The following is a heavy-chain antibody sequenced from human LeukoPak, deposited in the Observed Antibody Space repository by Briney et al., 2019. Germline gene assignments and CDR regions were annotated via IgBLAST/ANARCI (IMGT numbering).Heavy chain of an antibody. D-gene: IGHD3-10*01. CDR2: INQSGST. J-gene: IGHJ5*02. Sequence: NPSETLSLTCAVDGGSFSGYYWSWIRQPPGKGLEWLGEINQSGSTKYNPSLESRVTISVDTSKNQFSLKLTSMTAADTAVYYCARGPASGSYFACFDPWGQGALVSVSS. V-gene: IGHV4-34*01. CDR1: GGSFSGYY. CDR3: ARGPASGSYFACFDP.